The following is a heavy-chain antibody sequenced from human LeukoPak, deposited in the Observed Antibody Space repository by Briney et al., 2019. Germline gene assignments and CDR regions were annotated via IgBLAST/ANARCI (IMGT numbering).Heavy chain of an antibody. CDR1: GYTFKGYE. V-gene: IGHV1-18*01. Sequence: GASVKVSCKASGYTFKGYEISWVRQAPGQGLEWMGWISANYGDTKFAQKFQGRVSMTTDTSTSTVYMELRSLRYDDTAVYYCARDLHDAFDIWGQGTMVTVSS. CDR3: ARDLHDAFDI. D-gene: IGHD4-11*01. CDR2: ISANYGDT. J-gene: IGHJ3*02.